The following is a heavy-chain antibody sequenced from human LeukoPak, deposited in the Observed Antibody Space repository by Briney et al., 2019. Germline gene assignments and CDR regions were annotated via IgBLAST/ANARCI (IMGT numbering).Heavy chain of an antibody. D-gene: IGHD4-11*01. CDR1: GITFSNYW. CDR2: IDFFGSHT. V-gene: IGHV3-74*01. Sequence: GGSLRLSCTASGITFSNYWMHWVRHAPGKGLGWVSHIDFFGSHTTSADSVKGRFTISRDNAKSTLYLQINSLRAEDTAVYYCATDDYRGLGYWGQGTLVTVSS. J-gene: IGHJ4*02. CDR3: ATDDYRGLGY.